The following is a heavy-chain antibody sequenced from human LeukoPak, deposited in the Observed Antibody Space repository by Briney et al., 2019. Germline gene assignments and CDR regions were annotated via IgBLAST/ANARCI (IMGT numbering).Heavy chain of an antibody. CDR1: GFTFSGFTFSSYA. V-gene: IGHV3-30-3*02. CDR2: VSNDDSIK. J-gene: IGHJ6*02. D-gene: IGHD2/OR15-2a*01. Sequence: PGGSLRLSCAASGFTFSGFTFSSYALHWVRQAPGKGLEWVAVVSNDDSIKYYAESLKGRLTISRDNSKNTLYLQMNDLGHEDTAVYYCAKNENPRDYNYSGMDVWGQGTTVTVSS. CDR3: AKNENPRDYNYSGMDV.